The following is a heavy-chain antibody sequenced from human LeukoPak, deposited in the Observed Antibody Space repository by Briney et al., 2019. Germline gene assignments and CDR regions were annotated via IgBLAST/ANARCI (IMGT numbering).Heavy chain of an antibody. V-gene: IGHV3-69-1*01. CDR2: IDIRGNI. D-gene: IGHD3-10*01. Sequence: GGSLRLSCAASGFTLSTYDMNWVRQPPGKGLEWVSGIDIRGNIYYADSVKGRFTISRDNAKNSLYLQMNSLRAEDTAVYYCARGRNDYGSGSYYQIYPFDYWGQGTLVTVSS. CDR1: GFTLSTYD. J-gene: IGHJ4*02. CDR3: ARGRNDYGSGSYYQIYPFDY.